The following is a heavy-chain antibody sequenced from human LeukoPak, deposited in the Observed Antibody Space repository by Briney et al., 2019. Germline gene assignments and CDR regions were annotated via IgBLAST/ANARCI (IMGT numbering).Heavy chain of an antibody. D-gene: IGHD3-10*01. Sequence: GGFLRLSCAASGFTFSTYSMWCVRQAPGKGLEWVSSISSGSTYIYYLDSVKGRFAVSRDNAKHSLYLYMNSLRAEDTAVYYCARVAFGPHAMDVWGKGTTVTVSS. V-gene: IGHV3-21*01. CDR2: ISSGSTYI. CDR3: ARVAFGPHAMDV. CDR1: GFTFSTYS. J-gene: IGHJ6*04.